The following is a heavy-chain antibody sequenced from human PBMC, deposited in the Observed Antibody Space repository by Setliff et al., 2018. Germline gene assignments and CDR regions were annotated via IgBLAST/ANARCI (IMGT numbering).Heavy chain of an antibody. CDR3: ARAGAFGRLYF. D-gene: IGHD2-8*01. J-gene: IGHJ6*02. CDR1: GFTFSNFG. V-gene: IGHV3-48*01. Sequence: AGGSLRLSCATSGFTFSNFGMNWVRQAPXXGLEWLSYLXXSSSTTYYADSVKGRFTISRDNAKNSLYLQMNSLRADDTAVYSCARAGAFGRLYFWVQGTTVTVSS. CDR2: LXXSSSTT.